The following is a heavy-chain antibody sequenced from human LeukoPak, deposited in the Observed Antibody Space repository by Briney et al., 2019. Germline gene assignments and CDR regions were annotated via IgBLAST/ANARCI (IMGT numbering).Heavy chain of an antibody. D-gene: IGHD3-22*01. CDR3: ARPYDSSGYFYL. Sequence: SETLSLTCTVSGVSISSRSYYWGWIRQPPGKGLEWIGNIFYSGSTYYNPSLESRVTISVDTSKNQFSLKLSSVTAADTAVYYCARPYDSSGYFYLWGQGTLVTVSS. CDR1: GVSISSRSYY. CDR2: IFYSGST. J-gene: IGHJ5*02. V-gene: IGHV4-39*01.